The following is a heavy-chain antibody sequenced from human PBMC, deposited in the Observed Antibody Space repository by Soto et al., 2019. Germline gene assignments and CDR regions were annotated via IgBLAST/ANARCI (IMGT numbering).Heavy chain of an antibody. CDR1: GGSISSYY. CDR3: ARAPAGLRSLHYYYYMDV. J-gene: IGHJ6*03. V-gene: IGHV4-59*01. CDR2: IYYSGST. D-gene: IGHD4-17*01. Sequence: SETLSLTCTVSGGSISSYYWSWIRQPPGKGLEWIGYIYYSGSTNYNPSLKSRVTISVDTSKNQFSLKLSSVTAADTAVYYCARAPAGLRSLHYYYYMDVWGKGTTVTVSS.